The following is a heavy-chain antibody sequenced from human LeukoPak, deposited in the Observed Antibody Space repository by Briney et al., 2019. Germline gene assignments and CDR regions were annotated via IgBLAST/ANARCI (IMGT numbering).Heavy chain of an antibody. CDR3: ARHEYSGSYYGLSWFDP. V-gene: IGHV4-39*01. CDR1: GGSISSSGYY. D-gene: IGHD1-26*01. CDR2: IYYSGST. Sequence: SETLSLTCTASGGSISSSGYYWGWIRQPPGKGLEWIASIYYSGSTYYNPSLKSRVTISVDTSKNQLSLRLSSLTAADTAVYYCARHEYSGSYYGLSWFDPWGQGTLVTVSS. J-gene: IGHJ5*02.